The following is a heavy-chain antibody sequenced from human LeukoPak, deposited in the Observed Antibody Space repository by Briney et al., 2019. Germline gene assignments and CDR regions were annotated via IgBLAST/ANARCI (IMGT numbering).Heavy chain of an antibody. Sequence: SVKVSCKASGGTFSSYAISWVRQAPGQGLEWIGRIIPIFGIANYAQKFQGRVTITADKSTSTAYMELSSLRSEDTAVYYCARVGDTMTFDYWGQGTLVTVSS. CDR3: ARVGDTMTFDY. CDR2: IIPIFGIA. CDR1: GGTFSSYA. V-gene: IGHV1-69*04. D-gene: IGHD1-26*01. J-gene: IGHJ4*02.